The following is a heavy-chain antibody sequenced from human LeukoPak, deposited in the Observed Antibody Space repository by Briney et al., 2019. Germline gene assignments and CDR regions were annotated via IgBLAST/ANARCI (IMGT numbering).Heavy chain of an antibody. D-gene: IGHD4-11*01. CDR1: GFTFSSYN. V-gene: IGHV3-21*01. CDR2: ISSSSRYI. Sequence: GGSLRLSCAASGFTFSSYNMNWVRQAPGKGLEWVSIISSSSRYIHYADSVKGRFTVSRDNAKSSLFLQMNSLRAEDTAVYYCARDNDYTNYYWGQGTLVTVSS. CDR3: ARDNDYTNYY. J-gene: IGHJ4*02.